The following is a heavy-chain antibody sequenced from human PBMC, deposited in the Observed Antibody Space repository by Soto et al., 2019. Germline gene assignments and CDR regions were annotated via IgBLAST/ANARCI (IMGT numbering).Heavy chain of an antibody. D-gene: IGHD3-10*01. J-gene: IGHJ6*02. CDR1: GFTFSSYA. CDR3: NWRVGSGSYEDNYYYYGMDV. V-gene: IGHV3-23*01. CDR2: ISGSGGST. Sequence: HPGGSLRLSCAASGFTFSSYAMSWVRQAPGKGLEWVSAISGSGGSTYYADSVKGRFTISRDNSKNTLYLQMNSLRAEDTAVYYCNWRVGSGSYEDNYYYYGMDVWGQGTTVTVSS.